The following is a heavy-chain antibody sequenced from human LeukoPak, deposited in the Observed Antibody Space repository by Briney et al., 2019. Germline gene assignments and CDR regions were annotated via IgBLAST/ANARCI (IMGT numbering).Heavy chain of an antibody. CDR3: AIAAYCTTTSCHFSGYAQRPLDS. CDR2: ISKDGSSR. D-gene: IGHD2-8*01. V-gene: IGHV3-30*03. Sequence: GGSLRLSCVASGFTFNTYGMHWVRQAPGKGLEWVAGISKDGSSRDYADSVKGRFTNSRDNSKNTMYLQMNSLRVEDTAVYYCAIAAYCTTTSCHFSGYAQRPLDSWGQGTLVTVS. CDR1: GFTFNTYG. J-gene: IGHJ4*02.